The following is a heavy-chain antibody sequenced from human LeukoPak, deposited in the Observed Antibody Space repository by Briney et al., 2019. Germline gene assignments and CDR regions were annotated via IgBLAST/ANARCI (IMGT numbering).Heavy chain of an antibody. CDR3: ARAGYDYVWGSYRNWFDP. D-gene: IGHD3-16*02. V-gene: IGHV4-4*02. J-gene: IGHJ5*02. Sequence: SETLSLTCAVSGGSISSSNWWSWVRQPPGKGLEWIGEIYHSGSTNYNPSLKSRATISVDKSKNQFSLKLSSVTAADTAVYYCARAGYDYVWGSYRNWFDPWGQGTLVTVSS. CDR2: IYHSGST. CDR1: GGSISSSNW.